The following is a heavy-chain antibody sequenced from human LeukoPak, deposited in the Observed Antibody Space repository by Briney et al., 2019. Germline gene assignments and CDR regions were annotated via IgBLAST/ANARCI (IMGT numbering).Heavy chain of an antibody. V-gene: IGHV3-30*04. Sequence: PGESLRLSCAASGFTFSSSHMHWVRQAPGKGPEWVAVLSADGSNQAYTDSVKGRFTVSRDNTKNTLYLRMNSLTHEDTALYFCATEAGSSGSAGYFDRWGQGTLVRVSS. D-gene: IGHD3-22*01. CDR3: ATEAGSSGSAGYFDR. CDR2: LSADGSNQ. CDR1: GFTFSSSH. J-gene: IGHJ4*02.